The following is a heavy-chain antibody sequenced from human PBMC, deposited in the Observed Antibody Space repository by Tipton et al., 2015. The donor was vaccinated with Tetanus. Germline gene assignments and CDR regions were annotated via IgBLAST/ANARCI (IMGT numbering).Heavy chain of an antibody. Sequence: QLVQSGPEVKKPGSSVKVSCKASGGTFSSYAISWVRQAPGQGLEWMGGIIPIFGTANYAQKFQGRVTIAADESTSTAYMELSSLRSEATAVYYCARWEAAGTVGRYGMDVWGQGTTVTASS. CDR1: GGTFSSYA. V-gene: IGHV1-69*01. CDR3: ARWEAAGTVGRYGMDV. J-gene: IGHJ6*02. D-gene: IGHD6-13*01. CDR2: IIPIFGTA.